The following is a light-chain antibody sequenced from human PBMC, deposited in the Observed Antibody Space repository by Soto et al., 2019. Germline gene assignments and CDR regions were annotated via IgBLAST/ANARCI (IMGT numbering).Light chain of an antibody. V-gene: IGKV3-15*01. CDR3: QQYNNWPRT. Sequence: EVVMTQSPATLSVSKGERVTLSCRASQSVSSDLAWYHQKPGQAPRLLIYGVSTRATGIPARFSGSGSGTEFTLTINSLQSEDFAVYYCQQYNNWPRTFGQGTMVDIK. J-gene: IGKJ1*01. CDR1: QSVSSD. CDR2: GVS.